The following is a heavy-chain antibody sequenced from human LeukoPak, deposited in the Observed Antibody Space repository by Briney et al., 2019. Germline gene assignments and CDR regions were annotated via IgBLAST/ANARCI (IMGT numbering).Heavy chain of an antibody. J-gene: IGHJ3*02. CDR3: AKDRGYYDSSGYYRMSHAFDI. V-gene: IGHV3-23*01. Sequence: GGTLRLSCAASGFTFSSYGMSWVRQAPGKGLEWVSAISGSGGSTYYADSVKGRFTISRDNSKNTLYLQMNSLRAEDTAVYYCAKDRGYYDSSGYYRMSHAFDIWGQGTMATVSS. CDR1: GFTFSSYG. CDR2: ISGSGGST. D-gene: IGHD3-22*01.